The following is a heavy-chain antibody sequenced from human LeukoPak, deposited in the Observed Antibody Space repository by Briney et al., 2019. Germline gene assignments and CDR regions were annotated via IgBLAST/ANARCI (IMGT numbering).Heavy chain of an antibody. J-gene: IGHJ4*02. V-gene: IGHV4-61*03. CDR3: ATRPPGGFFLPYFDY. CDR2: IDYSGST. Sequence: PSETLSLTCTVSGGSVSGGRYYWSWIRQPPGKGLEWIGYIDYSGSTNYNPSLESRVTMSIDTSRAHFSLDLTSVTAADAAVYYCATRPPGGFFLPYFDYWGRGTPVTVSS. CDR1: GGSVSGGRYY. D-gene: IGHD3-3*01.